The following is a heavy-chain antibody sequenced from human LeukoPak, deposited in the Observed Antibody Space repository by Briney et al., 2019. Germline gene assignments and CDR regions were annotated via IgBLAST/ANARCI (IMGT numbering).Heavy chain of an antibody. CDR1: GLTVSSSY. Sequence: PGGSLRLSCAASGLTVSSSYMSWVRQAPGKGLEWVSVIYSGGSTYYADSVKGRFTTSRDNSKYTLFLQMNSLRAEDTAVYYCASFEGGLRLSWGQGTLVTVSS. CDR2: IYSGGST. CDR3: ASFEGGLRLS. D-gene: IGHD3-16*01. V-gene: IGHV3-66*02. J-gene: IGHJ5*02.